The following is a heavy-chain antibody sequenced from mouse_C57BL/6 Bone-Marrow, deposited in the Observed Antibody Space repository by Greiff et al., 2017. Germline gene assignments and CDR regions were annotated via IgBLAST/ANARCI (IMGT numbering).Heavy chain of an antibody. CDR1: GYAFTNYL. V-gene: IGHV1-54*01. CDR3: ARHAMDY. J-gene: IGHJ4*01. Sequence: QVQLQQSGAELVRPGTSVKVSCKASGYAFTNYLLEWVKQRPGQGLEWIGVINPGSGGTNYNEKFKGKATLTADKSSSTAYMQLSSLTSEDSAVYCCARHAMDYWGQGTSVTVSS. CDR2: INPGSGGT.